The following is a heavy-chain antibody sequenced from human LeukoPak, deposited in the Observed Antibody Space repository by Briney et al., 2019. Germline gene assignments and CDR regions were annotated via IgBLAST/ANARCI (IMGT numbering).Heavy chain of an antibody. CDR3: ARSASSTSRSAFDI. J-gene: IGHJ3*02. V-gene: IGHV4-59*01. CDR2: IYYSGNT. CDR1: GGSISSYY. Sequence: SETLSLTCTVSGGSISSYYWSWIRQPPGKGLEWIGYIYYSGNTNYNPSLKSRATISVDMSKNQFSLTLNSVTAADTAVYYCARSASSTSRSAFDIWGQGTRVTASS.